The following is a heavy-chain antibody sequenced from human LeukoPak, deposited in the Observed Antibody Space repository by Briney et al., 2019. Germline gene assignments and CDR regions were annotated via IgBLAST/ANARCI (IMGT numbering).Heavy chain of an antibody. CDR1: GFTFTSYV. J-gene: IGHJ4*02. D-gene: IGHD5-18*01. CDR3: AKSSYSNAWDDFDY. V-gene: IGHV3-23*01. Sequence: GGSLRLSCAASGFTFTSYVMNWVRQAPGQGLEWVSTIADSGGDTYYADSVKGRFTVSRDDSENTLYLQMHSLRAEDTATYYCAKSSYSNAWDDFDYWGQGTLVTVSS. CDR2: IADSGGDT.